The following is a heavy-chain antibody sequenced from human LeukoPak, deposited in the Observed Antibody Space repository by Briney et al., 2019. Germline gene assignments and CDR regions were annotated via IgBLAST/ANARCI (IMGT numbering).Heavy chain of an antibody. D-gene: IGHD5-12*01. V-gene: IGHV3-23*01. CDR2: ISGSGGST. Sequence: GGSLRLSCAASGFTFSSYAMSWVRQALGKGLEWVSAISGSGGSTYYADSVKGRFTISRDNSKNTLYLQMNSLRAEDTAVYYCAKSYSGYDEIDYWGQGTLVTVSS. CDR1: GFTFSSYA. J-gene: IGHJ4*02. CDR3: AKSYSGYDEIDY.